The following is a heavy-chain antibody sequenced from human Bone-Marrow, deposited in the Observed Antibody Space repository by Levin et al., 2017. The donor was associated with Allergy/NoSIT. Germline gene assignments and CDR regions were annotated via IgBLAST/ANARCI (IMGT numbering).Heavy chain of an antibody. CDR1: EFTFSTFA. Sequence: GESLKISCAASEFTFSTFAMTWVRQVPGREMEWVSFISSSGGTTYYTDSVRGRFTVSRDNSKNTLNLQMNSLRAEDSTVNYCAEFVGVSGPSERLAADVWGQGTLVTVSS. J-gene: IGHJ3*01. V-gene: IGHV3-23*01. D-gene: IGHD2-21*01. CDR3: AEFVGVSGPSERLAADV. CDR2: ISSSGGTT.